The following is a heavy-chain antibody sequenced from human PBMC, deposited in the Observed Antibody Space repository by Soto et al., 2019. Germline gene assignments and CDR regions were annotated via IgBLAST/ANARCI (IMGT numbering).Heavy chain of an antibody. J-gene: IGHJ4*02. V-gene: IGHV3-23*01. D-gene: IGHD4-4*01. CDR2: ISDSGGST. Sequence: EVQLLESGGGLVQPGGSLRLSCAASGFTFSSFGMNWVRQAPGKGLEWVSLISDSGGSTYHADSVKGRFTISRDNSKNTLYLQMNSLRAEDTAVYYCAKAATITSLYNFDFWGQGTLVPVSS. CDR1: GFTFSSFG. CDR3: AKAATITSLYNFDF.